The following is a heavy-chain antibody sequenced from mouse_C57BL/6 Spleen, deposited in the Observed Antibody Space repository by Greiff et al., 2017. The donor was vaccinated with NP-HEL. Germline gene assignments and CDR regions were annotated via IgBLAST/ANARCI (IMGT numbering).Heavy chain of an antibody. J-gene: IGHJ2*01. Sequence: DVKLVESEGGLVQPGSSMKLSCTASGFTFSDYYMAWVRQVPEKGLEWVANINYDGSSTYYLDSLKSRFIISRDNAKNILYLQMSSLKSEDTATYYCARDLGNLFDYWGQGTTLTVSS. V-gene: IGHV5-16*01. CDR2: INYDGSST. CDR1: GFTFSDYY. CDR3: ARDLGNLFDY. D-gene: IGHD2-1*01.